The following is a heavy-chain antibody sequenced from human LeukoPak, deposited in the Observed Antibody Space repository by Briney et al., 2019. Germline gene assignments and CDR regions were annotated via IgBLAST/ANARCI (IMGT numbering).Heavy chain of an antibody. CDR1: GGPFSSYA. CDR3: ARVRYSSSWYDDWYFDL. Sequence: VASVKVSCNASGGPFSSYAISWVRRAPGQGLEWMGRIIPVLGIANYAQKFQGRVTITADKSTSTAYMELSSLRSEDTAVYYCARVRYSSSWYDDWYFDLWGRGTLVTVSS. V-gene: IGHV1-69*04. J-gene: IGHJ2*01. CDR2: IIPVLGIA. D-gene: IGHD6-13*01.